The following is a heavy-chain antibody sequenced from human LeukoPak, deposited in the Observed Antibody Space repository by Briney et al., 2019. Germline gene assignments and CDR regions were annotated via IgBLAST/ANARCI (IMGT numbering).Heavy chain of an antibody. CDR2: ISSSGSTI. J-gene: IGHJ4*02. V-gene: IGHV3-11*04. CDR3: SRVRDGYNWCFDY. Sequence: GGSLRLSCAASGFTFSDYYMSWIRQAPGKGLEWVSYISSSGSTIYYADSVKGRFTISRDNAKNSLYLQMNSLRAEDTAVYYCSRVRDGYNWCFDYWGQGTLVTVSS. D-gene: IGHD5-24*01. CDR1: GFTFSDYY.